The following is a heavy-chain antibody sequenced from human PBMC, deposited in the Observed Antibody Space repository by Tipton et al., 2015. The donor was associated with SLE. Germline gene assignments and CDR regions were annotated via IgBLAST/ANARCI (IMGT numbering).Heavy chain of an antibody. CDR1: GFTFSTNA. V-gene: IGHV3-23*01. Sequence: SLRLSCAASGFTFSTNAMSWVRQAPGKGLEWVSTINTSGDKTYYADSVKGRFTISRDTSKNTLYLQMHSLRADDTAIYYCAKDPLSWDYYYGLGVWGQGTAVTVSS. CDR3: AKDPLSWDYYYGLGV. D-gene: IGHD3-10*01. J-gene: IGHJ6*02. CDR2: INTSGDKT.